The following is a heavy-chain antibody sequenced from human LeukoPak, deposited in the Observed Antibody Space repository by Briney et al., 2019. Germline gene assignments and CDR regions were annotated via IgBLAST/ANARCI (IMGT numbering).Heavy chain of an antibody. D-gene: IGHD2-15*01. Sequence: GGSLRLSCAASGFTFSSYGMHGVRQAPGKGLEWVAVIWYDGSNKYYADSVKGRFTISRDNSKNTLYLQMNSLRAEDTAVYYCARDRYCSGGSCYPVDAFDIWGQGTMVTVSS. CDR2: IWYDGSNK. V-gene: IGHV3-33*01. J-gene: IGHJ3*02. CDR1: GFTFSSYG. CDR3: ARDRYCSGGSCYPVDAFDI.